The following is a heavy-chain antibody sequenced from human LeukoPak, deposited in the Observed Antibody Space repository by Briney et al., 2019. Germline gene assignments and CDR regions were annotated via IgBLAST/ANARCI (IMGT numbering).Heavy chain of an antibody. CDR3: ARHSSGGFPD. J-gene: IGHJ4*02. CDR1: GASISGYW. CDR2: IYTSGST. Sequence: SETLSLTCDVSGASISGYWWSWIRRPAGKGLEWIGYIYTSGSTNYNPSLKSRVTISVDTSKNQFSLKLSSVTAADTAVYYCARHSSGGFPDWGQGTLVTVSS. V-gene: IGHV4-4*09. D-gene: IGHD2-15*01.